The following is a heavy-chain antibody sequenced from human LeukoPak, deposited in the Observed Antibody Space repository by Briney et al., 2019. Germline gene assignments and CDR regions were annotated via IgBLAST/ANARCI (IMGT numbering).Heavy chain of an antibody. V-gene: IGHV1-69*05. CDR2: IFPIFGTA. D-gene: IGHD3-10*01. CDR3: ARDLRSGSYYNPSPFDY. CDR1: GGTFSSYA. Sequence: SVKVSCKASGGTFSSYAISWVRQAPGQGLEWMGRIFPIFGTANYAQKFQGRVTITTDESTSTAYMELSSLRSEDTAVYYCARDLRSGSYYNPSPFDYWGQGTLVTVSS. J-gene: IGHJ4*02.